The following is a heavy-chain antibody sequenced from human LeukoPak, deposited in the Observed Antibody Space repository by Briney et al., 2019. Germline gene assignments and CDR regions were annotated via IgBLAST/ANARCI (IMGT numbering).Heavy chain of an antibody. J-gene: IGHJ3*01. Sequence: SETLSLTCTVSGGSLSGFHWSWIRQPPGKGREWIGYVYYSGSTKYNPPLKSRVTTSEDTSKDKTALMLRPVAAADTALYYCGRHGTLWASRGDDYWSAFCFWGEGAMVIVSS. CDR1: GGSLSGFH. V-gene: IGHV4-59*08. CDR2: VYYSGST. D-gene: IGHD3-22*01. CDR3: GRHGTLWASRGDDYWSAFCF.